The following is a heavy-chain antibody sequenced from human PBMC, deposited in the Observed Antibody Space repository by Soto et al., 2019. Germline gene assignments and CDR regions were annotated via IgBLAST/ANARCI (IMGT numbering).Heavy chain of an antibody. CDR3: AKTAVPAAHHWFDP. D-gene: IGHD2-2*01. J-gene: IGHJ5*02. V-gene: IGHV1-69*02. CDR2: IIPILGIA. CDR1: GGTFSSYT. Sequence: QVQLVQSGAEVKKPGSSVKVSCKASGGTFSSYTISWVRQAPGQGLEWMGRIIPILGIANYAQKFQSRVTITADKSTSTAYMELSSLRSEDTAVYYCAKTAVPAAHHWFDPWGQGTLVTVSS.